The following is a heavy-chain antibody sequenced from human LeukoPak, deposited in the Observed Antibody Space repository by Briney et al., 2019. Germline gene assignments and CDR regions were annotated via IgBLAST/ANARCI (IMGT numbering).Heavy chain of an antibody. CDR1: GFTFRSYW. CDR3: TRGGSYGDF. V-gene: IGHV3-74*01. Sequence: GGSLRLSCEASGFTFRSYWMHWVRQTPGRGLVWVSSLKSDGSSRTYADSVKGRFTISRDNTKNTLYLQMGSLIAADTAVYYCTRGGSYGDFWGQGTLVTVSS. CDR2: LKSDGSSR. D-gene: IGHD3-16*01. J-gene: IGHJ4*02.